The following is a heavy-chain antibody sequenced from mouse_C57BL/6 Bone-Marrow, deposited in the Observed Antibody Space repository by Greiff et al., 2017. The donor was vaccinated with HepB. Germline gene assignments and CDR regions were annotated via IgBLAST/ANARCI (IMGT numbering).Heavy chain of an antibody. CDR3: ASRMYFDV. J-gene: IGHJ1*03. Sequence: EVKLMESGGGLVQPGGSLSLSCAASGFTFTDYYMSWVRQPPGKALEWLGFIRNKANSYTTEYSASVKGRFTISRDNSQSILYLQMNALRAEDSATYYCASRMYFDVWGTGTTVTVSS. CDR2: IRNKANSYTT. CDR1: GFTFTDYY. V-gene: IGHV7-3*01.